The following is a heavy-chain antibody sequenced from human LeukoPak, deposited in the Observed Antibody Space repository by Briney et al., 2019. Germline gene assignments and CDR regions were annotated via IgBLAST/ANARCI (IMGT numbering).Heavy chain of an antibody. CDR3: ARGIRVVVVATGYWFDP. CDR2: INPNSGGT. D-gene: IGHD2-15*01. J-gene: IGHJ5*02. V-gene: IGHV1-2*06. CDR1: GYTFTGYY. Sequence: ASVKVSCKASGYTFTGYYMHWVRQAPGHGLEWMGRINPNSGGTNYAQKFQGRVTMTRDTSISTAYMELSSLRSEDTAVYYCARGIRVVVVATGYWFDPWGQGTLVTVSS.